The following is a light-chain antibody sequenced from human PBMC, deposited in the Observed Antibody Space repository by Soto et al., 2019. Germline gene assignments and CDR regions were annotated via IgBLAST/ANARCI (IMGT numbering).Light chain of an antibody. CDR3: QQYGSSHMYT. J-gene: IGKJ2*01. CDR2: GAS. V-gene: IGKV3-20*01. Sequence: DIVLTQSPGTLSLSPGERATLSRRASQSLSGNYLAWYQQRPGQPPRLLIYGASSRATGIPDRFSGSGSGTDFTLTISRLEPEDFAVYICQQYGSSHMYTFGQGTKLEIK. CDR1: QSLSGNY.